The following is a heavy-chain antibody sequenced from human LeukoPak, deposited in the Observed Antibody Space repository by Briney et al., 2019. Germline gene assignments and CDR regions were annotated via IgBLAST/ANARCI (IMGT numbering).Heavy chain of an antibody. CDR1: GYSISSSYY. V-gene: IGHV4-38-2*02. CDR3: ARDGLYYDILTGYNNYFDY. J-gene: IGHJ4*02. Sequence: PSETLSLTCTVSGYSISSSYYWGWIRQPPGKGLEWIGSIYHSGSTYYNPSLKSRVTISVDTSKNQFSLKLSSVTAADTAVYYCARDGLYYDILTGYNNYFDYWGQGTLVTVSS. CDR2: IYHSGST. D-gene: IGHD3-9*01.